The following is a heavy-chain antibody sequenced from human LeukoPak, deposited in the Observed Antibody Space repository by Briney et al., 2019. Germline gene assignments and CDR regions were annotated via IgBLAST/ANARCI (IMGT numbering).Heavy chain of an antibody. D-gene: IGHD3-10*01. CDR3: AKDKGYYGSGSHFDY. CDR1: GFTFSSYG. CDR2: ISGSGGST. Sequence: PGGSLRLSCAASGFTFSSYGMSWVRQAPGKGLEWVSAISGSGGSTYYADSVKGRFTISRDNSKKTLYLQMNSLRAEDTAVYYCAKDKGYYGSGSHFDYWGQGTLVTVSS. V-gene: IGHV3-23*01. J-gene: IGHJ4*02.